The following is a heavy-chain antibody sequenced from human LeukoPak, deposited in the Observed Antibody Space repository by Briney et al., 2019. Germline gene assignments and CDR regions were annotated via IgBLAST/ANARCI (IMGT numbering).Heavy chain of an antibody. CDR1: GFTFDDYA. D-gene: IGHD3-10*01. J-gene: IGHJ4*02. CDR2: ISWNSGSI. CDR3: AKGYGSGSYHWNFDY. Sequence: PGGSLRLSCAASGFTFDDYAMHWVRQAPGKGLEWVSGISWNSGSIGYADSVKGRFTISRDNSKNTLYLQMNSLRAEDTAVYYCAKGYGSGSYHWNFDYWGQGTLVTVSS. V-gene: IGHV3-9*01.